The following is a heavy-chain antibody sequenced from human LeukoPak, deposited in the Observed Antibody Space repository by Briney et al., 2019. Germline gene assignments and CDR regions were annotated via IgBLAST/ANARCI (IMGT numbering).Heavy chain of an antibody. V-gene: IGHV3-23*01. CDR1: GFTFSSYA. CDR3: AKLPTYYYESSGYYHFDN. D-gene: IGHD3-22*01. Sequence: GGSLRLSCAASGFTFSSYAMTWVRQAPVKGLEWVSSISDSGHSTYYADSVKGRFTVSRDNSKNTLYLQMNSLRAEDTAVYYCAKLPTYYYESSGYYHFDNWGQGTLVTVSS. CDR2: ISDSGHST. J-gene: IGHJ4*02.